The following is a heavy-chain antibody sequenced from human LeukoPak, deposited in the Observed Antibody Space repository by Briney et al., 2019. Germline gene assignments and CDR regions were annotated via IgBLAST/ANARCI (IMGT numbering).Heavy chain of an antibody. CDR2: ISWDGGST. J-gene: IGHJ4*02. Sequence: GGSLRLSCAASGFTFSSYGMHWVRQAPGKGLEWVSLISWDGGSTYYADSVKGRFTISRDNSKNSLYLQMNSLRAEDTALYYCAKDTVYYGSGSYSSLDYWGQGTLVTVSS. V-gene: IGHV3-43D*03. CDR1: GFTFSSYG. D-gene: IGHD3-10*01. CDR3: AKDTVYYGSGSYSSLDY.